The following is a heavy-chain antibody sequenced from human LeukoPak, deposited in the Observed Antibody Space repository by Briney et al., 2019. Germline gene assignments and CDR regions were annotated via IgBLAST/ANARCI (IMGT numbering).Heavy chain of an antibody. CDR1: GYAITSGGFS. D-gene: IGHD1-14*01. Sequence: PSQTLSLTCTVSGYAITSGGFSWNWIRQSPGKGLEWIGCIYDRGPAYYNPSLKSRFTISVDRPKNQFFLNVTSLTAADTAVYYCARHDRRTPWGHFDYWGQGTLVTVSS. V-gene: IGHV4-30-2*06. CDR2: IYDRGPA. CDR3: ARHDRRTPWGHFDY. J-gene: IGHJ4*02.